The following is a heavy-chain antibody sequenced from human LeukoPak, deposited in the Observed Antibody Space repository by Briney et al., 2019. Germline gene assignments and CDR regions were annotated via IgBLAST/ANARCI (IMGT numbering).Heavy chain of an antibody. CDR2: ISSSSSTI. Sequence: GGSLRLSCAASGFTFSNYAMRWVRQAPGKGLEWVSYISSSSSTIYYADSVKGRFTISRDNAKNSLYLQMNSLRAEDTAVYYCARGHTGYSSGCLDYWGQGTLVTVSS. CDR1: GFTFSNYA. V-gene: IGHV3-48*04. J-gene: IGHJ4*02. D-gene: IGHD6-19*01. CDR3: ARGHTGYSSGCLDY.